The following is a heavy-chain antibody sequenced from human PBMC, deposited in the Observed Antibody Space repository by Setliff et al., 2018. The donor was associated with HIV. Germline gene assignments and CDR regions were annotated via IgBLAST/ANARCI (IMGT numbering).Heavy chain of an antibody. D-gene: IGHD1-1*01. J-gene: IGHJ4*02. CDR1: GGSVNSGNYH. CDR3: ARVAVGGTGPDS. CDR2: IYTSGST. V-gene: IGHV4-61*09. Sequence: KTSETLSLTCSVSGGSVNSGNYHWAWIRQPAGKGLEWIGHIYTSGSTNYNPSLKSRVTLSGDASKNQFSLKLTSVTVADTAVYYCARVAVGGTGPDSWGQGTLVTVSS.